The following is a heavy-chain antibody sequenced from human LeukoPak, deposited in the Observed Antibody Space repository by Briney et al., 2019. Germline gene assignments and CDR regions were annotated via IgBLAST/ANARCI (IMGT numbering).Heavy chain of an antibody. Sequence: SETLSLTCAVYGGSLNGHYWSWLRQPPGKGLEWLGEGSESGGTKLNPSLKSRATISADTSKNQFLLKLNSVTAADTAVYYCAKNGQSGFSFDPWGQGTLVTVSS. CDR2: GSESGGT. V-gene: IGHV4-34*01. CDR3: AKNGQSGFSFDP. D-gene: IGHD3-3*01. CDR1: GGSLNGHY. J-gene: IGHJ5*02.